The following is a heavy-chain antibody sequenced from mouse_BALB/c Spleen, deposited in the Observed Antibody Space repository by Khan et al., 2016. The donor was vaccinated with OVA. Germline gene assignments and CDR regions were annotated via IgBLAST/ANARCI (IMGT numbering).Heavy chain of an antibody. CDR2: IWGDGST. Sequence: VELVESGPGLVAPSQSLSITCTVSRFSLTDYGVNWVRQPPGKGLEWLGMIWGDGSTDYNSALKSRLSISKDNSKSQVFLKMNSLQTDDTARYYCARFGYYDAMDYWGQGTSVTVSS. J-gene: IGHJ4*01. CDR3: ARFGYYDAMDY. CDR1: RFSLTDYG. D-gene: IGHD2-2*01. V-gene: IGHV2-6-7*01.